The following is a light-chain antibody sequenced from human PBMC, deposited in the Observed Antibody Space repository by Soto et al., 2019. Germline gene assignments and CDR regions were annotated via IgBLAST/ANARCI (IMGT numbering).Light chain of an antibody. CDR3: AQYGSAPFT. J-gene: IGKJ4*01. Sequence: EIVLTQSPGTLSLSPGERATLSCRASQSVINGYLAWYQQRPGQPPRLVIYGASRRATGIPARFSGSGSGTDFTLSISSLEPEDFAAYDGAQYGSAPFTFGGGTKVEIK. V-gene: IGKV3-20*01. CDR2: GAS. CDR1: QSVINGY.